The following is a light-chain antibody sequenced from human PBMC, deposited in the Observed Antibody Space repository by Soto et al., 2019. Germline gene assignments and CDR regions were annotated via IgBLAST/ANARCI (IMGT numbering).Light chain of an antibody. V-gene: IGLV2-14*03. Sequence: QSVLTQPTSVSGSPGQSITISCTGNHNDIGTYDYVSWYQQHPGTAPRLLIYGVTTRPSGISDRFSASKSGLTASLTISGLQPEDEADYYCSSFNSDRIYVFGPGTKVTVL. CDR2: GVT. J-gene: IGLJ1*01. CDR1: HNDIGTYDY. CDR3: SSFNSDRIYV.